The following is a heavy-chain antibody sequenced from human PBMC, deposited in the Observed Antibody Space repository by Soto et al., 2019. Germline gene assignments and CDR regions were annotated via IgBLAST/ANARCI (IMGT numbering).Heavy chain of an antibody. J-gene: IGHJ6*02. CDR1: GGTFSNYA. CDR2: IIPIFGTV. V-gene: IGHV1-69*13. Sequence: GASVKVSCKASGGTFSNYAISWVRQAPGQGLEWMGGIIPIFGTVNYAQKFQGRVTITADASTSTAYMELSSLRSEDTAVYYCARVGVTGTPPYYVNYGMDVWGQGTTVTVSS. CDR3: ARVGVTGTPPYYVNYGMDV. D-gene: IGHD1-7*01.